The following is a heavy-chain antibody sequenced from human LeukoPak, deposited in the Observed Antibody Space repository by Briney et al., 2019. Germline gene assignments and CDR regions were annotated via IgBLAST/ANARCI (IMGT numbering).Heavy chain of an antibody. Sequence: GGSLRLSCAASGFTFSNAWMSWVRQAPGKGLEWVAVIWYDRSNKYYADSVKGRFTISRDDSKNTLYLQMNSLRVEDTAVYYCARDRGEMATDYWGQGTLVTVSS. D-gene: IGHD5-24*01. CDR3: ARDRGEMATDY. CDR2: IWYDRSNK. CDR1: GFTFSNAW. V-gene: IGHV3-33*08. J-gene: IGHJ4*02.